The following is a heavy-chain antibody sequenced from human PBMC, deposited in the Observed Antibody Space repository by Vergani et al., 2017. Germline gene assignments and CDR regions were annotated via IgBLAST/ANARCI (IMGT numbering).Heavy chain of an antibody. Sequence: EVQLLESGGDLVQPGGSLRLSCAASGFTFNHYAMNWVRQAPGKGLEWVSGISGSGGSTYYAGSVKGRFTISRDSSKNTLYLHMNSLSAGDTAVYYCAKANPRNSGYDYLSYYHAMDVWGQGTTVTVSS. J-gene: IGHJ6*02. CDR3: AKANPRNSGYDYLSYYHAMDV. V-gene: IGHV3-23*01. CDR1: GFTFNHYA. CDR2: ISGSGGST. D-gene: IGHD5-12*01.